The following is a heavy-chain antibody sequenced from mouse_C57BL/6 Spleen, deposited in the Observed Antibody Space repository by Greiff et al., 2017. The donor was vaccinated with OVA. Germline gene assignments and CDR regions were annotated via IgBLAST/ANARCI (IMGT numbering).Heavy chain of an antibody. Sequence: VQLQQSGPELVKPGASVKISCKASGYTFTDYYMNWVKQSHGKSLEWIGDINPNNGGTSYNQKFKGKATLTVDKSSSTAYMELRSLTSEDSAVYYCAKDGRHYFDYWGQGTTLTVSS. J-gene: IGHJ2*01. CDR3: AKDGRHYFDY. CDR1: GYTFTDYY. CDR2: INPNNGGT. V-gene: IGHV1-26*01.